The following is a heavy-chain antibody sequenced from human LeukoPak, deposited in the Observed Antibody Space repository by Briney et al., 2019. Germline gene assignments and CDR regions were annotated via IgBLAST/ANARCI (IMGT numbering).Heavy chain of an antibody. CDR1: GGSSSGYY. J-gene: IGHJ4*02. V-gene: IGHV4-34*01. Sequence: PETLSLTCAVYGGSSSGYYWSWIRQPPGKGLEWIGEINHSGSTNYNPSLKSRVTISGDTSKKQFSLKLSSVTAADTAVYYCARGPQTYYDILTGLSFWGQGTLVTVSS. CDR3: ARGPQTYYDILTGLSF. CDR2: INHSGST. D-gene: IGHD3-9*01.